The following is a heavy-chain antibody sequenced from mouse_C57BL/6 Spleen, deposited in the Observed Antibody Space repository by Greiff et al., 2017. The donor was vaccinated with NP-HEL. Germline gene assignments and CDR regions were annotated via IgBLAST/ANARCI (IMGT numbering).Heavy chain of an antibody. V-gene: IGHV1-42*01. CDR1: GYSFTGYY. J-gene: IGHJ3*01. CDR2: INLSTGGT. Sequence: EVQLQQSGPELVKPGASVKISCKASGYSFTGYYMNWVKQSPEKSLEWIGEINLSTGGTTYNQKFKAKATLTVDKSSSTAYMQLKSLTSEDSAVYYCAQDFLAYWGQGTLVTVSA. CDR3: AQDFLAY.